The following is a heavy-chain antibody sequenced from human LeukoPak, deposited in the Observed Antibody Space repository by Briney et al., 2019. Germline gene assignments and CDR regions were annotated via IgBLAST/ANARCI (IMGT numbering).Heavy chain of an antibody. J-gene: IGHJ4*02. CDR2: IRYDGSNK. Sequence: GGSLRLSCAASGFTFSSYGMHWVRQAPDKGLEWVAFIRYDGSNKYYADSVKGRFTISRDNSKNTLYLQMNSLRAEDTAVYYCAKADDYYDSSGYPYWGQGTLVTVSS. CDR3: AKADDYYDSSGYPY. V-gene: IGHV3-30*02. CDR1: GFTFSSYG. D-gene: IGHD3-22*01.